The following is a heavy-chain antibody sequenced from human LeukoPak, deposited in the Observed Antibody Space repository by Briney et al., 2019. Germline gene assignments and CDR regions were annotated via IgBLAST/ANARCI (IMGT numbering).Heavy chain of an antibody. J-gene: IGHJ6*02. CDR2: ISYDGSNK. CDR1: GFTFSSYA. V-gene: IGHV3-30*04. Sequence: GGSLRLSCAASGFTFSSYAMHWVRQAPGKGLEWVAVISYDGSNKYYADSVKGRFTFSRDNSKNTLYLQMNSLRAEDTAVYYCARGYYGSGSFEDVWGQGTTVTVSS. CDR3: ARGYYGSGSFEDV. D-gene: IGHD3-10*01.